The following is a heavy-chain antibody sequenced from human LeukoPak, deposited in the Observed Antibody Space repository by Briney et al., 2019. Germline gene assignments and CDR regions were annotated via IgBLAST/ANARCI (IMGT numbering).Heavy chain of an antibody. CDR1: GFTVSSNY. V-gene: IGHV3-66*01. CDR3: ARVSPFDY. CDR2: FYSGGST. Sequence: PGGSLRLSCVASGFTVSSNYMSWVRQAPGKGLEWLSVFYSGGSTYYADSVNGRFTMSRDNSKNTLYPQMNGLRVEDTAVYYCARVSPFDYWGQGTQVTVSS. J-gene: IGHJ4*02.